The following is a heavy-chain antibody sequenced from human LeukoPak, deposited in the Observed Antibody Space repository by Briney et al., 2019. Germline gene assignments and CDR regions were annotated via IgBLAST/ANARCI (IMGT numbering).Heavy chain of an antibody. D-gene: IGHD5-24*01. CDR2: ISGSGGST. CDR1: GFTFSSYA. CDR3: AKGNHEMATIDYGMDV. V-gene: IGHV3-23*01. Sequence: GGSLRLSCAASGFTFSSYAMSWVRQAPGKGLEWVSAISGSGGSTYYADSVKGRFTISRDNSKNTLYLQMNSLRAEDTAVYYCAKGNHEMATIDYGMDVWGQGTTVTVSS. J-gene: IGHJ6*02.